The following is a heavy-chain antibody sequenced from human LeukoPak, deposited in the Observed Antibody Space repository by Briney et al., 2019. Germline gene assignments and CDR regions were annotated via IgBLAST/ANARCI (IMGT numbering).Heavy chain of an antibody. D-gene: IGHD1-26*01. Sequence: GGSLRLSCAVSGFTFSNYWRSWVRQAPGKGLEWVAHIKQDESEKYYVDSVKGRFTISRDNAKNSLYLQMNSLRAEDTAIYYCARDKIVGASKFDYWGQGTLVTVSS. J-gene: IGHJ4*02. CDR2: IKQDESEK. CDR3: ARDKIVGASKFDY. CDR1: GFTFSNYW. V-gene: IGHV3-7*01.